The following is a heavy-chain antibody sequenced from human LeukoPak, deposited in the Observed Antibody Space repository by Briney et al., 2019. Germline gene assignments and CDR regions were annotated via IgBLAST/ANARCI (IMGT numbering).Heavy chain of an antibody. CDR1: GGSFSGYY. Sequence: SETLSLTCAVYGGSFSGYYWSWIRQPPGKGLEWIGEINHSGSTNYNPSLKSRVTISVDTSKNQFSLKLSSVTAADTAVYYCARAGWLGYYYYYMDVWGKGTTVTVFS. J-gene: IGHJ6*03. CDR3: ARAGWLGYYYYYMDV. V-gene: IGHV4-34*01. D-gene: IGHD3-10*01. CDR2: INHSGST.